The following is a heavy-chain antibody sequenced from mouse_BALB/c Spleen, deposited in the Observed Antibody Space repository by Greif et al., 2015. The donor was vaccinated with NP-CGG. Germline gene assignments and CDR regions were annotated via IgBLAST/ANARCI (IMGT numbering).Heavy chain of an antibody. CDR3: ARQYGKGFAY. CDR2: ISNGGGST. Sequence: EVKLMESGGGLVQPGGPLKLSCAASGFTFSSYTMSWVRQTPEKRLEWVAYISNGGGSTHYPDTVKGRFTISRDNAKNTLYLQMSSLKSEDTAMYYCARQYGKGFAYWGQGTLVTASA. J-gene: IGHJ3*01. V-gene: IGHV5-12-2*01. CDR1: GFTFSSYT. D-gene: IGHD2-10*02.